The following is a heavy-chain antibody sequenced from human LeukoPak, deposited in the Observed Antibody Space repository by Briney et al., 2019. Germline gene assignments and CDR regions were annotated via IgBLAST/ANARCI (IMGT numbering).Heavy chain of an antibody. J-gene: IGHJ3*02. V-gene: IGHV4-34*01. Sequence: SETLSLTCAVYGGSFSGYYWSWIRQPPGKGLEWLGEIKHSGSTNYNPSRKSRFTISVDTSKNQFSLKLSSVTAADTAVYYCARDPGYCSGGSCYGHDAFDIWGQGTMVTVSS. D-gene: IGHD2-15*01. CDR2: IKHSGST. CDR3: ARDPGYCSGGSCYGHDAFDI. CDR1: GGSFSGYY.